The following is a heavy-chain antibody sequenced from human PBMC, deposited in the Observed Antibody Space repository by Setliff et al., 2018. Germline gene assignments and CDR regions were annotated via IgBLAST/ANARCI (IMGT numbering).Heavy chain of an antibody. J-gene: IGHJ4*02. Sequence: ASVKVSCKASGYSFTTYNIHWFRQAPGQGLEWVGIIFPSDGSTAYAEKFQGRVTITRDTSASTAYMELSSLRSEDTAVYYCARRVRIAVLHLYYFEYWGQGTLVTVSS. CDR2: IFPSDGST. CDR1: GYSFTTYN. D-gene: IGHD6-19*01. V-gene: IGHV1-46*01. CDR3: ARRVRIAVLHLYYFEY.